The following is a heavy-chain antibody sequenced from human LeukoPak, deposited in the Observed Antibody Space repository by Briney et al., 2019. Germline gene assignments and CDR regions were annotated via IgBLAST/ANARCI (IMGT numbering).Heavy chain of an antibody. J-gene: IGHJ4*02. CDR2: IYYSGST. Sequence: SETLSLTCTVSGGSISSYYWSWIRQPPGKGLEWIGYIYYSGSTNYNPSLKSRVTISVDTSKNQFSLKLSSVTAADTAVYYCARDSPLRGDFDYWGQGTLVTVSS. D-gene: IGHD5-12*01. V-gene: IGHV4-59*01. CDR1: GGSISSYY. CDR3: ARDSPLRGDFDY.